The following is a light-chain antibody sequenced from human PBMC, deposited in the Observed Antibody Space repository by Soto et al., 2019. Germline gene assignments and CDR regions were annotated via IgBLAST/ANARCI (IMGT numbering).Light chain of an antibody. V-gene: IGKV3-11*01. CDR2: DAS. J-gene: IGKJ5*01. CDR3: QQRSSWPIT. Sequence: EIFFCQPQDNLSLSPGERATLSCRSSQSVTSYLAWYQQRPGQAPRLLINDASRRATGIPDRFSGSGSGADFTLTISSLEPEDFAVYYCQQRSSWPITFGQGTRLEI. CDR1: QSVTSY.